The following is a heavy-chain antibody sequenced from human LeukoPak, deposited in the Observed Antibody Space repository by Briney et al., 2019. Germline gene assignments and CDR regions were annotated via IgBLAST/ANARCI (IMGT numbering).Heavy chain of an antibody. CDR1: GYTFTGYY. J-gene: IGHJ4*02. D-gene: IGHD5-12*01. V-gene: IGHV1-2*02. CDR2: IDPNSGGT. Sequence: VASVKVSCKASGYTFTGYYMHWVRQAPGQGLEWMGWIDPNSGGTNYAQKFQGRVTMTRDTSISTAYMELSRLRSDDTAVYYCARETGGYDIDYWGQGTLVTVSS. CDR3: ARETGGYDIDY.